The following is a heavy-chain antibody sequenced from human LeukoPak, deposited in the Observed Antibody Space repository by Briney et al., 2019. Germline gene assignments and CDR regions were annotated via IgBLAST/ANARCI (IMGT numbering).Heavy chain of an antibody. V-gene: IGHV3-9*01. CDR2: ISWNSGSI. CDR1: GFKFDDYA. J-gene: IGHJ4*02. D-gene: IGHD2-15*01. CDR3: AKGEVVVLAGAAFDY. Sequence: GGSLTLSCAASGFKFDDYAMHWFRQAPGKGLEWFSGISWNSGSIAFADPVKGRFTISRDNSKNSLYLQMNSLTAEDTAFYYCAKGEVVVLAGAAFDYWGEGTVVTVSS.